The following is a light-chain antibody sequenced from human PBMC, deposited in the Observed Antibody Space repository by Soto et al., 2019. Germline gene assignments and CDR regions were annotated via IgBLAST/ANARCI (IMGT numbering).Light chain of an antibody. J-gene: IGLJ3*02. Sequence: QSALTQPASVSGSPGQSITISCTGTSSDVGGYNYVSWYQQHPGKAPKLMIYEVSNRPSGVSNRFSGSKSGNTASLTISGLQAEDEADYYCCSYTSSSPWVFGGGTKVTVL. CDR1: SSDVGGYNY. CDR3: CSYTSSSPWV. CDR2: EVS. V-gene: IGLV2-14*01.